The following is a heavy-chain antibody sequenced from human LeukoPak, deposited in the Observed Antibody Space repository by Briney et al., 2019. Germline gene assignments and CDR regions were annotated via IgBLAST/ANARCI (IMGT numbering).Heavy chain of an antibody. V-gene: IGHV3-48*01. CDR3: ARSGYPGNY. CDR1: GFTFSSYS. CDR2: ISSSSSTI. J-gene: IGHJ4*02. D-gene: IGHD5-12*01. Sequence: PGGSLRLSCAASGFTFSSYSMNWVRQAPGKGLEWVSYISSSSSTIYYADSVKGRFTISRDNAKNSLYLQMNSLRAEDTAVYYCARSGYPGNYWGQGTLVTVSS.